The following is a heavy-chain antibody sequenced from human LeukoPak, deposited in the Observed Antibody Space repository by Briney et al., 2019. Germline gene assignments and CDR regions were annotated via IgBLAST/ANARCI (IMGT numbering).Heavy chain of an antibody. CDR1: GYTFTGYY. V-gene: IGHV1-2*02. CDR3: ARGLGGSSSSYYYYMDV. Sequence: ASVKVSCKASGYTFTGYYMHWVRQAPGQGLEWMGWINPNSGGTNYAQKFQGRVTMTRDTSISTAYMELSRLRSDDTAVYYCARGLGGSSSSYYYYMDVWGKGTTVTVSS. CDR2: INPNSGGT. D-gene: IGHD6-13*01. J-gene: IGHJ6*03.